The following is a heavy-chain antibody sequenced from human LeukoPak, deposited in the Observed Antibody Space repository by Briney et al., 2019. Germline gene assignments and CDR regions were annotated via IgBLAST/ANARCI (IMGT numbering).Heavy chain of an antibody. Sequence: GGSLRLSCEASGFTFRISAMTWVRQAPGKGLAWVSSISDGAGGIYYADSVKGRFTSSRDDSKNTLYLQMTSLRGDDTAVYYCARNRYDTSGYWYFDFWGRGTPVTVSS. J-gene: IGHJ2*01. CDR1: GFTFRISA. CDR3: ARNRYDTSGYWYFDF. D-gene: IGHD3-22*01. V-gene: IGHV3-23*01. CDR2: ISDGAGGI.